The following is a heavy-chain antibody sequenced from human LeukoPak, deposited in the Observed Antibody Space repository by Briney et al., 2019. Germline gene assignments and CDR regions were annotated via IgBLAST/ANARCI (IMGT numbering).Heavy chain of an antibody. J-gene: IGHJ4*02. CDR3: ARALSPRKEYCSGGSCYRRQWFDY. CDR1: GGSFSGYY. Sequence: SETLSLTCAVYGGSFSGYYWSWIRQPPGKGLEWIGEINHSGSTNYNPSLKSRVTITVDTSKNQFSLQLSSVTAADTAVYYCARALSPRKEYCSGGSCYRRQWFDYWGQGTLVTVSS. D-gene: IGHD2-15*01. CDR2: INHSGST. V-gene: IGHV4-34*01.